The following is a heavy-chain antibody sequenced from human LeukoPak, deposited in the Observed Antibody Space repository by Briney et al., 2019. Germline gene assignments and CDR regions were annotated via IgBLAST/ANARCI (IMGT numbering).Heavy chain of an antibody. CDR3: ARRQMSINAFDI. Sequence: SETLSLTCTVSGGSISSSSHYWGWIRQPPQPPGKGLEWIGSFYYSGSTYHNPSLKSRVTISGDTSKNQFSLKLSSVTAADTAVYYCARRQMSINAFDIWGQGTMVTVSS. CDR1: GGSISSSSHY. V-gene: IGHV4-39*01. CDR2: FYYSGST. J-gene: IGHJ3*02. D-gene: IGHD6-6*01.